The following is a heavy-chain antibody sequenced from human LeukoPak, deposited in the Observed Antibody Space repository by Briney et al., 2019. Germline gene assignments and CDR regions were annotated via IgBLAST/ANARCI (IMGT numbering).Heavy chain of an antibody. CDR1: GFTFRNYG. D-gene: IGHD4-11*01. CDR2: IWYDGSNK. J-gene: IGHJ4*02. CDR3: ARGISNYNSCDF. Sequence: GRYLRLSCVASGFTFRNYGMHWVRQAPGKGLEWVTFIWYDGSNKYYADSVKGRFTISRDNSKNTVYLQVNSLSAEDTAVYYCARGISNYNSCDFWGQGTLVTVSS. V-gene: IGHV3-33*01.